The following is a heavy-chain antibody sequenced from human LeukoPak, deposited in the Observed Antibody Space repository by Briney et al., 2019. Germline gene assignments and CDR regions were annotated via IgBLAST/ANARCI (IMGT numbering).Heavy chain of an antibody. J-gene: IGHJ4*02. Sequence: PSETLSLTCTVSGGSISSGGYYWSWIRQHPGKGLEWIGYIYYSGSTYYNPSLKSRVTISVDTSKNQFSLKLSSVTAADTAVYYCARGDSYGYTYYFDYWGQGTLVTVSS. D-gene: IGHD5-18*01. CDR1: GGSISSGGYY. CDR2: IYYSGST. V-gene: IGHV4-31*03. CDR3: ARGDSYGYTYYFDY.